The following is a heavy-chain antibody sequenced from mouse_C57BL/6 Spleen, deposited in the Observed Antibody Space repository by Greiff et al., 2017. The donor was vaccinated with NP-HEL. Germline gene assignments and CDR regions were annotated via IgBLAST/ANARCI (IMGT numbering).Heavy chain of an antibody. J-gene: IGHJ1*03. Sequence: VQLQQSGAELVKPGASVKISCKASGYAFSSYWMNWVKQRPGKGLEWIGQIYPGDGDTNYNGKFKGKATLTADKSSSTAYMQLSSLTSEDSAVYFCARGAITTASYWYFDVWGTGTTVTVSS. CDR1: GYAFSSYW. V-gene: IGHV1-80*01. D-gene: IGHD1-1*01. CDR2: IYPGDGDT. CDR3: ARGAITTASYWYFDV.